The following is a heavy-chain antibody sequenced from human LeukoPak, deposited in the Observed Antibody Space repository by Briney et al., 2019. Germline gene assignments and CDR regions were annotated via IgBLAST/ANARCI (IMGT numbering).Heavy chain of an antibody. Sequence: GGSLRLSCAASGFTFRNYGMHWVRQAPGKGLEWVAVIWYDVSNKYYADSVKGRFTISKDNSKNTLYLQMNSLRAEDTAVNYCARYSDTSGHYGWFDPGGQGTLVTVSS. V-gene: IGHV3-33*01. J-gene: IGHJ5*02. CDR2: IWYDVSNK. D-gene: IGHD3-22*01. CDR3: ARYSDTSGHYGWFDP. CDR1: GFTFRNYG.